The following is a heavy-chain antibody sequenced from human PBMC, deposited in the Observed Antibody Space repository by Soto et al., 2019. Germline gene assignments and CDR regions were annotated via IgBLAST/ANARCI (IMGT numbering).Heavy chain of an antibody. V-gene: IGHV4-61*01. CDR2: LYYSGST. CDR1: GGSVSSRNYY. J-gene: IGHJ5*02. CDR3: ARGWLPSPNLRVDP. Sequence: PSETLSLTCTVSGGSVSSRNYYWSWIRQPPGKGLEWIGYLYYSGSTNYNPSLKSRVTTSADASKNQFSLKLSSVTAADTAVYYCARGWLPSPNLRVDPWGQGILVTVSS. D-gene: IGHD3-22*01.